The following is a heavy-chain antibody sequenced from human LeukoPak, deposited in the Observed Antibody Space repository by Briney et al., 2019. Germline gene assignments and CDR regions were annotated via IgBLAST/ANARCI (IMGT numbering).Heavy chain of an antibody. Sequence: GRSLRLSCAASGFTFSSYAMNWVRQAQRKGLEWVSGISNSGVSRDYADSVKGRFTISRDNSKNTLYLQMNNLRAEDTAVYYCAKGEFGSGWPNWGQGTLVTVSS. V-gene: IGHV3-23*01. J-gene: IGHJ4*02. CDR3: AKGEFGSGWPN. D-gene: IGHD6-19*01. CDR1: GFTFSSYA. CDR2: ISNSGVSR.